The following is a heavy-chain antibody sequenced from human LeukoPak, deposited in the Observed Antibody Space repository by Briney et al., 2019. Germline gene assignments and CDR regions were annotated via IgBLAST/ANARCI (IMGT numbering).Heavy chain of an antibody. CDR3: ARDCYSMELRYFDWLLSYYYGMDV. J-gene: IGHJ6*02. Sequence: GASVKVSCKASGYTFTSYGISWVRQAPGQGLEWMGCISAYNGNTNYAQKLQGRVTMTTDTSTSTAYMELRSLRSDDTTVYYCARDCYSMELRYFDWLLSYYYGMDVWGQGTTVTVSS. CDR1: GYTFTSYG. D-gene: IGHD3-9*01. V-gene: IGHV1-18*01. CDR2: ISAYNGNT.